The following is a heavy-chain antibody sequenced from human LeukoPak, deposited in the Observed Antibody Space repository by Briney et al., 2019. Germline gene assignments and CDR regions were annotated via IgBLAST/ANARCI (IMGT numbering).Heavy chain of an antibody. J-gene: IGHJ4*02. CDR1: DFTFSSYS. D-gene: IGHD6-13*01. CDR2: ITSSSGYI. Sequence: GGSLRLSCAASDFTFSSYSMSWVRQAPGKRLEWVSSITSSSGYIYYADSVKGRFTISRDNAKNSLYLQMNSPRAEDTAVYHCARESYSSSWYSDYWGQGTLVTVSS. V-gene: IGHV3-21*01. CDR3: ARESYSSSWYSDY.